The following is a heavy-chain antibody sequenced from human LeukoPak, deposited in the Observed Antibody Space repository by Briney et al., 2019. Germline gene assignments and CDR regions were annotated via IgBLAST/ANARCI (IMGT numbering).Heavy chain of an antibody. J-gene: IGHJ4*02. CDR1: GGSISSDSYY. CDR2: IYYSGST. Sequence: PSETLSLTCTVSGGSISSDSYYWAWIRQPPGKGLEWIASIYYSGSTYYNPSLKSRVTISVDTSRNQFSLKLNSVTAADTAVYYCARVPSRQEGYNDFDYWGQGTLVTVSS. CDR3: ARVPSRQEGYNDFDY. V-gene: IGHV4-39*01. D-gene: IGHD5-24*01.